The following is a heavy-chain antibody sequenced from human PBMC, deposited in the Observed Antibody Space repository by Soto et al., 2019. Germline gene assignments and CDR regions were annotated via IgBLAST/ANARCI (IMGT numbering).Heavy chain of an antibody. Sequence: GSLRLSCAASGFTFSSYGMHWVRQAPGKGLEWVAVIWYDGSNKYYADSVKGRFTISRDNSKNTLYLQMNSLRAEDTAVYYCARGFLNYYDSSGYSNYWGQGTLVTVSS. V-gene: IGHV3-33*01. CDR1: GFTFSSYG. J-gene: IGHJ4*02. CDR3: ARGFLNYYDSSGYSNY. D-gene: IGHD3-22*01. CDR2: IWYDGSNK.